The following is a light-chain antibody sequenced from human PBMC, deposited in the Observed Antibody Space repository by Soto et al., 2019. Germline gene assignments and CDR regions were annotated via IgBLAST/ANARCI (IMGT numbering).Light chain of an antibody. Sequence: EIVMTQSPATLSVSPGERATLSCRASQNIITNLAWYQQKPGQAPSLLIYGASTRAPGIPARFSGSGSGTEFTLTISSLQSEDFAVYFCLQYNNWPPTWTFGQGTKVDIK. CDR3: LQYNNWPPTWT. CDR2: GAS. J-gene: IGKJ1*01. CDR1: QNIITN. V-gene: IGKV3-15*01.